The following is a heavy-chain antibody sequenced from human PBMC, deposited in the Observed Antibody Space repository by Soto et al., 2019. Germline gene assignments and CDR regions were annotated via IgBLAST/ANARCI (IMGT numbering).Heavy chain of an antibody. J-gene: IGHJ2*01. CDR1: GYTFTSYA. CDR3: ERGASSVTTFSFDP. Sequence: QVQVVQSGAEVKKPGASVKVSCKASGYTFTSYAMHWVRQAPGQRLEWMGWINPGNGNTKNSQKFQGRVTITRDTFANTAYMELSSLRSEDTDVYYCERGASSVTTFSFDPWGSGTLVTVSS. CDR2: INPGNGNT. D-gene: IGHD4-17*01. V-gene: IGHV1-3*01.